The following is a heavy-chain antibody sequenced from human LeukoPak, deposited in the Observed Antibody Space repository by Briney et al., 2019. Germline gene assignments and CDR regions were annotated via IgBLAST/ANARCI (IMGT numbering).Heavy chain of an antibody. CDR1: GGSFSGYY. D-gene: IGHD6-13*01. J-gene: IGHJ6*04. CDR2: INHSGST. CDR3: TWSSSRNYYYGMDV. V-gene: IGHV4-34*01. Sequence: SETLSLTCAVYGGSFSGYYWSWIRQPPGKGLEWIGEINHSGSTSYNPSLKSRVTISVDTSKNQFSLKLSSVTAADTAVYYCTWSSSRNYYYGMDVWGKGTTVTVSS.